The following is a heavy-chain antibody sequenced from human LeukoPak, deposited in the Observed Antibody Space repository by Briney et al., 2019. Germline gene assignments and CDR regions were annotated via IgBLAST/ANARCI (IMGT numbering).Heavy chain of an antibody. CDR1: GGSISSYY. CDR3: ARYGQKGSSSLFDY. D-gene: IGHD6-6*01. J-gene: IGHJ4*02. V-gene: IGHV4-59*01. CDR2: IYYSGST. Sequence: SETLSLTCTVSGGSISSYYGSWIRQPPGKGLEWIGYIYYSGSTNYNPSLKSRVTISVDTSKNQFSLKLCSVTAADTAAYYCARYGQKGSSSLFDYWGQGTLVTVSS.